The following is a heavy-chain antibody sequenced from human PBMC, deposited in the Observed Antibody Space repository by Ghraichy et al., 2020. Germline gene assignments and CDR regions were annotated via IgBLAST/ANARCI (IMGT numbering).Heavy chain of an antibody. J-gene: IGHJ6*02. V-gene: IGHV1-18*01. Sequence: ALVKVSCKASGYTFTSYGISWVRQAPGQGLEWMGWISAYNGNTNYAQKLQGRVTMTTDTSTSTAYMELRSLRSDDTAVYYCARDRGIVVVPATTELYYYYYGMDVWGQGTTVTVSS. CDR1: GYTFTSYG. CDR2: ISAYNGNT. CDR3: ARDRGIVVVPATTELYYYYYGMDV. D-gene: IGHD2-2*01.